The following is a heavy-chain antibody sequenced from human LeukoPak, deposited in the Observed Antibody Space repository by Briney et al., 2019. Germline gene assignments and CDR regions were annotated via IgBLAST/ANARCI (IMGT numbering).Heavy chain of an antibody. V-gene: IGHV1-69*05. CDR1: GGTFSSYA. J-gene: IGHJ6*03. D-gene: IGHD3-3*01. CDR2: IIPIFGTA. CDR3: ASAAISPYYMDV. Sequence: ASVKVSCKASGGTFSSYAISWVRQAPGQGLEWMGGIIPIFGTANYAQKFQGRVTITTDGSTSTAYMELSSLRSEDTAVYYCASAAISPYYMDVWGKGTTVTVSS.